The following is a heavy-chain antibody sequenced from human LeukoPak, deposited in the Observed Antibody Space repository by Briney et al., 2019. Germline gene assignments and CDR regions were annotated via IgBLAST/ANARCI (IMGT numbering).Heavy chain of an antibody. CDR3: ARDWGSIKVIADY. Sequence: ASVKVSCKATGYTFTSYGISWVRQAPGQGLEWMGWISSNRDNTNYAQKLQGRVTVTTDTSTSTAYMELRSLRSDDTALYFCARDWGSIKVIADYWGQGTLVTVSS. CDR2: ISSNRDNT. D-gene: IGHD7-27*01. J-gene: IGHJ4*02. CDR1: GYTFTSYG. V-gene: IGHV1-18*01.